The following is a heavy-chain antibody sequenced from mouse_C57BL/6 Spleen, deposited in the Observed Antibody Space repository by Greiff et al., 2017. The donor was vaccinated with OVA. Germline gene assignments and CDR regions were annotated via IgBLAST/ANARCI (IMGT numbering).Heavy chain of an antibody. J-gene: IGHJ2*01. D-gene: IGHD1-1*01. Sequence: QVQLQQPGAELVMPGASVKLSCKASGYTFTSYWMHWVKQRPGQGLEWIGEIDPSDSYTNYNQKFKGKSTLTVDTSSSTAYMQLSSLTSEDSAVYYGARGAGSSYNYFDYWGQGTTLTVSS. CDR1: GYTFTSYW. CDR3: ARGAGSSYNYFDY. V-gene: IGHV1-69*01. CDR2: IDPSDSYT.